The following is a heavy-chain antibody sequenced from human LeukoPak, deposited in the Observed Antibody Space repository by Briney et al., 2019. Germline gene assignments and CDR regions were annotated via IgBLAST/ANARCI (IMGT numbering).Heavy chain of an antibody. CDR1: GFTFSSYS. J-gene: IGHJ6*03. CDR2: ISSSSSYI. D-gene: IGHD3-10*01. Sequence: PGGSLRLSCAASGFTFSSYSMTWVRQAPGKGLEWVSSISSSSSYIYYADSVKGRFTISRDNAKNSLYLQMNSLRAEDTAVYYCARDGPTAGTGRDYYYMDVWGKGTTVTVSS. V-gene: IGHV3-21*01. CDR3: ARDGPTAGTGRDYYYMDV.